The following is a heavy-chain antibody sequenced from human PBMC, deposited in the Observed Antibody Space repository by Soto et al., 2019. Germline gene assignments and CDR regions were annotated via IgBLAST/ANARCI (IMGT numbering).Heavy chain of an antibody. J-gene: IGHJ3*02. D-gene: IGHD1-1*01. Sequence: QVQLVESGGGVVKPGRSLRLSCTASGFAFRTYGMHWVRQAPGKGLEWVGMIWNDGSNKYYAGSVKGRFTIYRDNSKNTLYRQMNSLRAEDTSVYYCATEFRWNATFSMWGQGTTVTVSS. CDR3: ATEFRWNATFSM. CDR2: IWNDGSNK. CDR1: GFAFRTYG. V-gene: IGHV3-33*03.